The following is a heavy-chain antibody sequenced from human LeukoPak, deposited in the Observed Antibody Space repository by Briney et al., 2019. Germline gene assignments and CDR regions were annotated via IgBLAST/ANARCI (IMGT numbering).Heavy chain of an antibody. J-gene: IGHJ4*02. CDR2: ISSSSSYI. CDR3: TRAGPRRDGYNGDY. CDR1: GFTFSSYS. Sequence: GGSLRLSCAASGFTFSSYSMNWVRQAPGKGLEWVSSISSSSSYIYYADSVKGRFTISRDNAKNLLSLQMISLRAEDTAVYYCTRAGPRRDGYNGDYWGQGTLVTVSS. V-gene: IGHV3-21*01. D-gene: IGHD5-24*01.